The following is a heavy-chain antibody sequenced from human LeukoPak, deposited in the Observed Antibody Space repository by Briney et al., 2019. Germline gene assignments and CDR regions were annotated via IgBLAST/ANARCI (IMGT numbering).Heavy chain of an antibody. J-gene: IGHJ4*02. CDR3: ARDRRYCGGGSCYFDYFFDY. CDR1: GFTFNSYA. Sequence: GGSLRLSCAASGFTFNSYAVHWVRQAPGKGLEWVAVISYDGSINFYAASVKGRFTTSRDNSKNTLYLQMNSLRAEDSALYFCARDRRYCGGGSCYFDYFFDYWGQGTLVTVSS. V-gene: IGHV3-30-3*01. CDR2: ISYDGSIN. D-gene: IGHD2-15*01.